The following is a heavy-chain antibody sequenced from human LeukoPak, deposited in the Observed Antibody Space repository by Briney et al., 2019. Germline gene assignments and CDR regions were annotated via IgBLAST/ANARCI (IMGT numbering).Heavy chain of an antibody. J-gene: IGHJ4*02. CDR1: GFTFSSYS. CDR2: IGGGGDTI. V-gene: IGHV3-48*04. CDR3: AGDWASYNWILGY. D-gene: IGHD1-20*01. Sequence: GGSLRLSCAASGFTFSSYSMNWVRQAPGKGLEWVSYIGGGGDTIYYADSVKGRFTISRDNAKNSLYLLMNSLRAEDTAIYYCAGDWASYNWILGYWGQGTLVTVSS.